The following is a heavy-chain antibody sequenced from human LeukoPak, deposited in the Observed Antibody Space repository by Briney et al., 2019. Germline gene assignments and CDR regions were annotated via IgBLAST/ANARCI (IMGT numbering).Heavy chain of an antibody. Sequence: PSETLSLTCTVSGGSISSSSYYWGWIRQPPGKGLEWIGSIYYSGSTYYNPSLKSRVTISVDTSKNQFSLKLSSVTAADTAVYYCAIGELNLWFGEGDAFDIWGQGTMVTVSS. CDR1: GGSISSSSYY. V-gene: IGHV4-39*07. CDR3: AIGELNLWFGEGDAFDI. D-gene: IGHD3-10*01. CDR2: IYYSGST. J-gene: IGHJ3*02.